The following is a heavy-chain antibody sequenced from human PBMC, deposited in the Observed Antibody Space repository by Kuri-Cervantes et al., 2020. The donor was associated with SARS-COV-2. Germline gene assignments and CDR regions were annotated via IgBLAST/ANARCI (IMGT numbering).Heavy chain of an antibody. J-gene: IGHJ3*02. Sequence: GGSLRLSCAASGFTFSNYAMNWVRQAPGKGLEWVANIKEDGTERCYVDSVKGRFTISRDNAKNSLSLQMNNLRAEDTAVYYCAREGSGSGDAFDIWGQGTMVTVSS. D-gene: IGHD3-10*01. CDR2: IKEDGTER. CDR3: AREGSGSGDAFDI. V-gene: IGHV3-7*03. CDR1: GFTFSNYA.